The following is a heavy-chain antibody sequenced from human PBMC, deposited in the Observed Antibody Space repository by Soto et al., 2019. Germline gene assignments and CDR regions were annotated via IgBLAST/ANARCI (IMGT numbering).Heavy chain of an antibody. J-gene: IGHJ5*02. CDR1: WYSFTSYW. V-gene: IGHV5-10-1*01. D-gene: IGHD2-15*01. CDR3: ARDLRSCGGGSCSNWFDP. Sequence: GESLKISFNGSWYSFTSYWINLVRQVPGKGLGGRGRIDPSDSYTNYSPSCQGHVTISADKSISTAYLQWSSLKASDTAMYYCARDLRSCGGGSCSNWFDPWGQGTLVTVSS. CDR2: IDPSDSYT.